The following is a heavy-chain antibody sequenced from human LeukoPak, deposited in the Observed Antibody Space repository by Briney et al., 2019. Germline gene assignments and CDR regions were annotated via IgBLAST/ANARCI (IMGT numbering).Heavy chain of an antibody. Sequence: GGSLRLSCAASGFTFSSYAMNWVRQAPGKGLEWVSSISSSSSYIYYADSVKGRFTISRDNAKNSLYLQMNSLRAEDTAVYYCARDNDSRDPPHFDYWGQGTLVTVSS. V-gene: IGHV3-21*01. CDR2: ISSSSSYI. CDR3: ARDNDSRDPPHFDY. CDR1: GFTFSSYA. J-gene: IGHJ4*02. D-gene: IGHD3-16*01.